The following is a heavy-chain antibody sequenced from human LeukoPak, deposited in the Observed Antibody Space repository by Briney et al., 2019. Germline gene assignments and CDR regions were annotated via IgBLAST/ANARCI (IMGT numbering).Heavy chain of an antibody. V-gene: IGHV3-74*01. J-gene: IGHJ4*02. CDR2: INTDGSST. D-gene: IGHD7-27*01. CDR3: ATFQLLGKLDY. CDR1: GFTFSSYW. Sequence: GGSLRLSCAASGFTFSSYWMHWVRQAPGKGLVWVSRINTDGSSTSYADSVKGRFTISRDNAKNTLYLQMNSLRAEDTAVYYCATFQLLGKLDYWGQGTLVTVSS.